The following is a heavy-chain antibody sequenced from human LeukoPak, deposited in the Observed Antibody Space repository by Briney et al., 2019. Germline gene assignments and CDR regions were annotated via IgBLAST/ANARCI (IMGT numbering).Heavy chain of an antibody. CDR3: AREAAAGTFYFDY. CDR2: IYTSGST. Sequence: SETLSLTCIVSGDSIGNYYWSWIRQPAGKGLEWIGRIYTSGSTNYNPSLKSRVTMSVDTSKNQFSLKLTSVTAADTAVYYCAREAAAGTFYFDYWGQGTLVTVSS. V-gene: IGHV4-4*07. CDR1: GDSIGNYY. D-gene: IGHD6-13*01. J-gene: IGHJ4*02.